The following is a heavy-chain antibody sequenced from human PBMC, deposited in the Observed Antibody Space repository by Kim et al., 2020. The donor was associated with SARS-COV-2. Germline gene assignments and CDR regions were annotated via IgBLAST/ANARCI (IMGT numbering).Heavy chain of an antibody. D-gene: IGHD2-2*01. Sequence: KGRFTISRDNSKNTLYLQMNSLRAEDTAVYYCAKVTSTTHYYYYYGMDVWGQGTTVTVSS. CDR3: AKVTSTTHYYYYYGMDV. V-gene: IGHV3-23*01. J-gene: IGHJ6*02.